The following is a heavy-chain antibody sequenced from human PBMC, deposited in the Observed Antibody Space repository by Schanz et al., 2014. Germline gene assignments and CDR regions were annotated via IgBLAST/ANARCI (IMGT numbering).Heavy chain of an antibody. J-gene: IGHJ6*02. CDR3: AKAFRTTKYYGMDV. D-gene: IGHD1-1*01. CDR1: GFTFSTYW. CDR2: ISSTGGST. V-gene: IGHV3-23*04. Sequence: EVQLVESGGGLVQPGGSLRLSCAASGFTFSTYWMSWVRQAPGKGLEWVSAISSTGGSTYYADSVKGRFTISRDNSKNTLSLLVNSLRGEDTATYYCAKAFRTTKYYGMDVWGQGTTVTVS.